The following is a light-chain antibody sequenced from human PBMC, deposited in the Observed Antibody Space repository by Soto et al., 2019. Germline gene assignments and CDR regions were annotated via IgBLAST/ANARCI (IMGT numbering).Light chain of an antibody. CDR3: MQALQTPYI. CDR2: LGS. CDR1: QSLLHSSVNSP. Sequence: TVMTQSPLSLPVTPGEPASISCRSSQSLLHSSVNSPLDWYLHRPGQSPQLLIYLGSVRASGGTGRFSVSGSGTDFTLSISTVEAEDVGVYDCMQALQTPYIFGQGTKLEIK. V-gene: IGKV2-28*01. J-gene: IGKJ2*01.